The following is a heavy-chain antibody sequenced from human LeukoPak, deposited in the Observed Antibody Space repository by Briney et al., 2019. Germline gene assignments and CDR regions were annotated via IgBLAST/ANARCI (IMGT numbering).Heavy chain of an antibody. D-gene: IGHD1-7*01. CDR2: IYSGDNA. V-gene: IGHV3-66*01. Sequence: GGSLRLSCAASGLTVSSYYIHWVRQAPGTGLEWVAVIYSGDNAYYADSVNGIFTISRDSTKNTVYPQKHRLRAEDTAVYYCARDKHGNYGYFYYALEAWGQGTMVTVSS. J-gene: IGHJ6*02. CDR1: GLTVSSYY. CDR3: ARDKHGNYGYFYYALEA.